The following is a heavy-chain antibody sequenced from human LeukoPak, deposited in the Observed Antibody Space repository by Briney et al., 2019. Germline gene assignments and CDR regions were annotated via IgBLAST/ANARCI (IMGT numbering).Heavy chain of an antibody. V-gene: IGHV4-38-2*01. CDR3: ARASGNDYGGYEP. Sequence: PSETLSLTCAVSGDSISSSNWWSWVRQPPGKGLEWIGSIYHSGSTYYNPSLKSRVTISVDTSKNQFSLKLSSVTAADTAVYYCARASGNDYGGYEPWGQGTLVTVSS. CDR1: GDSISSSNW. CDR2: IYHSGST. D-gene: IGHD4-17*01. J-gene: IGHJ5*02.